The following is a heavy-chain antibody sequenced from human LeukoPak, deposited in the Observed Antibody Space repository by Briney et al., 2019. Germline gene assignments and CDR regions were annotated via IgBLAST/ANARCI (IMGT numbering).Heavy chain of an antibody. J-gene: IGHJ4*02. D-gene: IGHD6-13*01. CDR3: ARVGLIAAAAYFDY. V-gene: IGHV1-69*04. Sequence: GASVKVSCKASGYTFTSYDINWVRQATGQGLEWMGRIIPILGIANYAQKFQGRVTITADKSTSTAYMELSSLRSEDTAVYYCARVGLIAAAAYFDYWGQGTLVTVSS. CDR1: GYTFTSYD. CDR2: IIPILGIA.